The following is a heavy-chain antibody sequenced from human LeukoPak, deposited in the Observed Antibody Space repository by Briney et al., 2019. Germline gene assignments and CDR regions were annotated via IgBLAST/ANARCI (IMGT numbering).Heavy chain of an antibody. CDR2: IYTSGST. CDR1: GGSISSYY. CDR3: ARSNLPYDFWSGYYFYFDY. J-gene: IGHJ4*02. V-gene: IGHV4-4*09. D-gene: IGHD3-3*01. Sequence: PSETLSLTCTVSGGSISSYYWSWIRQPPGKGLEWIGYIYTSGSTDYNPSLKSRVTISVDTSKNQFSLKLSSVTAADTAVYYCARSNLPYDFWSGYYFYFDYWGQGTLVTVSS.